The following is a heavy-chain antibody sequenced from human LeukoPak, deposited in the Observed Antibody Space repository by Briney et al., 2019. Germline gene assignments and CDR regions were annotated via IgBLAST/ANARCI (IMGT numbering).Heavy chain of an antibody. CDR1: GGSFSGYY. CDR3: ARWGPYNWNYGGYFDY. CDR2: IYYSGST. Sequence: SETLSLTCAVYGGSFSGYYWSWIRQPPGKGLEWIGYIYYSGSTYYNPSLKSRVTISVDTSKNQFSLKLSSVTAADTAVYYCARWGPYNWNYGGYFDYWGQGTLVTVSS. J-gene: IGHJ4*02. V-gene: IGHV4-34*09. D-gene: IGHD1-7*01.